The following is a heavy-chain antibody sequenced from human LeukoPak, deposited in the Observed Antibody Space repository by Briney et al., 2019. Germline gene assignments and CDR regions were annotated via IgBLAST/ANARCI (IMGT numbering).Heavy chain of an antibody. CDR1: GGTFSSYA. CDR2: IIPILGIA. J-gene: IGHJ5*02. Sequence: SVKVSCTASGGTFSSYAISWVRQAPGPGLEWMGRIIPILGIANYAQKFQGRVTITADKSTSTAYMELSSLRSEDTAVYYCARTELRFLEWLSQSRSGWFDPWGQGTLVTVSS. V-gene: IGHV1-69*04. D-gene: IGHD3-3*01. CDR3: ARTELRFLEWLSQSRSGWFDP.